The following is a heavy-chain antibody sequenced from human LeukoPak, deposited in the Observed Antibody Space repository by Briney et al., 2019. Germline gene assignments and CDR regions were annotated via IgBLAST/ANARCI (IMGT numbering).Heavy chain of an antibody. J-gene: IGHJ4*02. V-gene: IGHV4-39*01. CDR3: AKPSYDILTGSFDY. CDR2: IYYSGRT. Sequence: SETLSLTCTVSGGSISSSSYYWGWIRQPPGKGLEWIGSIYYSGRTYYNPSLKSRVTISVDTSKNQFSLKLSSVTAADTAVYYCAKPSYDILTGSFDYWGQGTLVTVSS. D-gene: IGHD3-9*01. CDR1: GGSISSSSYY.